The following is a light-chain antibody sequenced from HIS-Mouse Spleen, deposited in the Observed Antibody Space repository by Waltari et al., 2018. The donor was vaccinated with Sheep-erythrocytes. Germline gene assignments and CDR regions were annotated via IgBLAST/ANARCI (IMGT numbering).Light chain of an antibody. J-gene: IGLJ3*02. V-gene: IGLV3-1*01. CDR3: QAWDSSTAWV. Sequence: SYELTQPPSVSVSPGQTASITCSGDKLGYKYAAWYQQKPGQSPVLVIYQDSKRPSGIPERFSGSNSGNTATLTISGTQAMDEADYYCQAWDSSTAWVFGGGTKLTVL. CDR1: KLGYKY. CDR2: QDS.